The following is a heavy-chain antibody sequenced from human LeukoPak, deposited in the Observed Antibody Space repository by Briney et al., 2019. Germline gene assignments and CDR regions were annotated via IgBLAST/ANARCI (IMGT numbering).Heavy chain of an antibody. J-gene: IGHJ4*02. CDR2: IYTSGST. Sequence: SETLSLTCTVSGGSISSYYWSWIRQPAGKGLEWIGSIYTSGSTNYNPSLKSRVTISVDTSKNQFSLKLSSVTAADTAVYYCARQGISFGDQTGTLLYWGQGTLVTVSS. V-gene: IGHV4-4*07. D-gene: IGHD3-10*01. CDR3: ARQGISFGDQTGTLLY. CDR1: GGSISSYY.